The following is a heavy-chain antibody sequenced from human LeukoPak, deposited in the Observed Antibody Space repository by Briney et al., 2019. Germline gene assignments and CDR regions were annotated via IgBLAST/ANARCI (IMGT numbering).Heavy chain of an antibody. CDR3: ASNRYSGSYYTFDSFDY. V-gene: IGHV3-11*01. Sequence: GGSLRLSCAASGFTFNDFAMTWIRQAPGKGLEWVSYISSSGSTIYYADSVKGRFTISRDNAKNSLYLQMNSLRAEDTAVYYCASNRYSGSYYTFDSFDYWGQGTLVTVSS. J-gene: IGHJ4*02. CDR1: GFTFNDFA. CDR2: ISSSGSTI. D-gene: IGHD1-26*01.